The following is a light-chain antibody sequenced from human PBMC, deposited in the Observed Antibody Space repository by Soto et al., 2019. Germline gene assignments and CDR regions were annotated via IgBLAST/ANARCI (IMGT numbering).Light chain of an antibody. V-gene: IGKV1-8*01. CDR1: QGISSY. Sequence: AIRMTQSPSSLSASTGDRVTITCRASQGISSYLAWYQQQPWKAPKLLIYAASTLQSGVPSRFSGSGSGTEFTITISCVKSEDFAPYYCQQYYSYPRTFGHGTKVEIK. CDR2: AAS. J-gene: IGKJ1*01. CDR3: QQYYSYPRT.